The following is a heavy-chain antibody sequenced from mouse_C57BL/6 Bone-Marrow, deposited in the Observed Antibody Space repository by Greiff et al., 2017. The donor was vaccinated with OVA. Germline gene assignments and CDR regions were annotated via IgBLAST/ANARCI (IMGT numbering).Heavy chain of an antibody. J-gene: IGHJ1*03. CDR1: GYTFTDYY. CDR2: IFPGSGST. D-gene: IGHD1-1*01. V-gene: IGHV1-75*01. CDR3: ARLYYYGSSHFFDV. Sequence: QVQLKESGPELVKPGASVKISCKASGYTFTDYYINWVKQRPGQGLEWIGWIFPGSGSTYYNEKFKGKATLTVDKSSSTAYMLLSSLTSEDSAVYFCARLYYYGSSHFFDVWGTGTTVTVSS.